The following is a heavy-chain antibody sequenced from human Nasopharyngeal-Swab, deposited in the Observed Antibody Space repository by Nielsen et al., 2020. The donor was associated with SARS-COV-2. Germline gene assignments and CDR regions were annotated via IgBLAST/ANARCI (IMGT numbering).Heavy chain of an antibody. J-gene: IGHJ4*02. CDR1: GFTFDDYA. CDR2: ISWNSGSI. Sequence: SLKISCAASGFTFDDYAMHWVRQASGKGLEWVSGISWNSGSIGYADSVKGRFTISRDNAKNSLYLQMNSLRAEDTALYYCAKDIRRVRWLQLFDYWGQGTLVTVSS. CDR3: AKDIRRVRWLQLFDY. D-gene: IGHD5-24*01. V-gene: IGHV3-9*01.